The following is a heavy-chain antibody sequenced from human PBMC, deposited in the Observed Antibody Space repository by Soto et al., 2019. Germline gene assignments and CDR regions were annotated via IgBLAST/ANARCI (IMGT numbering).Heavy chain of an antibody. CDR2: ISSSSSYT. D-gene: IGHD2-2*01. V-gene: IGHV3-11*06. Sequence: PGGSLRLSCAASGFTFSDYYMSWIRQAPGKGLEWVSYISSSSSYTNYADSVKGRFTSSRNNAKKSLYLQMNGLRAEDTAVYYCAKGRYCSSDSCFHFDYWGQGTLVTVSS. CDR3: AKGRYCSSDSCFHFDY. CDR1: GFTFSDYY. J-gene: IGHJ4*02.